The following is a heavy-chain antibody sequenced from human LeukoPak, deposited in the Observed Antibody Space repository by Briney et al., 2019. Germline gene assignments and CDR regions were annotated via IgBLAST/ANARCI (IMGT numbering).Heavy chain of an antibody. V-gene: IGHV3-7*01. D-gene: IGHD4-17*01. Sequence: GGSLRLSCAASGFTFSSYWMSWVRQAPGKGLEWVANIKQDGSEKYYVDSVKGRFTISRDNAKNSLYLQMNSLRAEDTAVYYCARDLTVSVSYGDYEDRGHYYHGMDVWGQGTTVTVSS. CDR1: GFTFSSYW. CDR3: ARDLTVSVSYGDYEDRGHYYHGMDV. CDR2: IKQDGSEK. J-gene: IGHJ6*02.